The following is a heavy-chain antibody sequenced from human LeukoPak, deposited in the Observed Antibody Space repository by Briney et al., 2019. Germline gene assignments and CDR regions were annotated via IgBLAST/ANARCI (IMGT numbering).Heavy chain of an antibody. CDR3: AKDSSITFGGVIVLDY. CDR2: ISGSGGST. V-gene: IGHV3-23*01. Sequence: GGSLRLSCAASGFTFSSYSMNWVRQAPGKGLEWVSAISGSGGSTYYADSVKGRFTISRDNSKTTLYLQMNSLRAEDTAVYYCAKDSSITFGGVIVLDYWGQGTLVTVSS. D-gene: IGHD3-16*02. J-gene: IGHJ4*02. CDR1: GFTFSSYS.